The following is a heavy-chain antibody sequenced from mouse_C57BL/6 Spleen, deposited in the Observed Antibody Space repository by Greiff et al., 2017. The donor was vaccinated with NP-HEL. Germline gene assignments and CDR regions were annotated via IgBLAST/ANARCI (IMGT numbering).Heavy chain of an antibody. CDR3: ARGRAMDY. J-gene: IGHJ4*01. V-gene: IGHV5-16*01. Sequence: DVKLVESEGGLVQPGSSMKLSCTASGFTFSDYYMAWVRQVPEKGLEWVANINYDGSSTYYLDSLKSRFIISRDNAKNILYRQMSSMKSEDTATYYCARGRAMDYWGQGTSVTVSS. CDR1: GFTFSDYY. CDR2: INYDGSST.